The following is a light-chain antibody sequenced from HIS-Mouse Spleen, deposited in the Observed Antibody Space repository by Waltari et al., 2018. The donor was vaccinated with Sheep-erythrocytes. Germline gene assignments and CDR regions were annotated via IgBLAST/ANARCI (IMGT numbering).Light chain of an antibody. CDR1: KLVDKY. J-gene: IGLJ2*01. CDR2: QDS. Sequence: SYELTQPPSVSVSPGQTASITCSGDKLVDKYACWYQQKPGQSPVLVIYQDSKRPSGIPGRFSGSNSGNTATLTISGTQAMDEADYYCQAWDSSTEVFGGGTKLTVL. V-gene: IGLV3-1*01. CDR3: QAWDSSTEV.